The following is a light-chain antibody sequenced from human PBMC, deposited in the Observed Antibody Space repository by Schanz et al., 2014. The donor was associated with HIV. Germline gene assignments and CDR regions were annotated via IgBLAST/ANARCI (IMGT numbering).Light chain of an antibody. V-gene: IGKV1-5*01. J-gene: IGKJ2*01. CDR3: QQHNEFPFT. CDR1: QSIGNS. Sequence: DIQMTQSPSTLSASVGDRVTITCRASQSIGNSLAWYQQKPGKAPQLLIYAASTLQSGVPSRFSGTGSGTEFTLTISSLQSEDFATYYCQQHNEFPFTFGQGTRLEIK. CDR2: AAS.